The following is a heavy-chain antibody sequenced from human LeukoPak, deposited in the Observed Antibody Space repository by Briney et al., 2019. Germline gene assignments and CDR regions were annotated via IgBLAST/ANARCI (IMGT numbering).Heavy chain of an antibody. V-gene: IGHV1-8*01. CDR2: MNPNSGNT. J-gene: IGHJ3*02. Sequence: ASVKVSCKASGYTFTSYDINWVRQATGQGLEWMGWMNPNSGNTGYAQKFQGRVTMTRNTSISTAYMELSSLRSEDTAVYYCASNSIAAADDAFDIWGQGTMVTVSS. CDR3: ASNSIAAADDAFDI. D-gene: IGHD6-13*01. CDR1: GYTFTSYD.